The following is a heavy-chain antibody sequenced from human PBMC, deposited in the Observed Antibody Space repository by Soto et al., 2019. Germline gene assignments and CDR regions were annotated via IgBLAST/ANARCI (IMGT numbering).Heavy chain of an antibody. J-gene: IGHJ6*03. CDR1: GFTFSSYG. V-gene: IGHV3-33*01. CDR3: ARDQKGMVRGVIRPYYYYYMDV. CDR2: IWYDGSNK. Sequence: GGSLRLSCAASGFTFSSYGMHWVRQAPGKGLEWVAVIWYDGSNKYYADSVKGRFTISRDNSKNTLYLQMNSLRAEDTAVYYCARDQKGMVRGVIRPYYYYYMDVWGKGTTVTVSS. D-gene: IGHD3-10*01.